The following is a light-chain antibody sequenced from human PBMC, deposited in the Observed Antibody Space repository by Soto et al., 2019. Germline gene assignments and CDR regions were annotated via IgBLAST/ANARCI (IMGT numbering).Light chain of an antibody. CDR2: GAS. J-gene: IGKJ1*01. CDR3: QQYNNWPRT. CDR1: QSVSSK. V-gene: IGKV3-15*01. Sequence: EIVMTQYPATLSVSPGERATLSCRASQSVSSKLVWYQQKPGQAPRLLIYGASTRATGIPARFSGGGSGTEFTLTISSLQSEDFAVYYCQQYNNWPRTFGQGTKVEIK.